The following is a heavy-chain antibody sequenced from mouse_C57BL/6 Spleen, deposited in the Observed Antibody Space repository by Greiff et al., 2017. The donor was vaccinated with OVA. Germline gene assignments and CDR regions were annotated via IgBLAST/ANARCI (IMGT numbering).Heavy chain of an antibody. J-gene: IGHJ4*01. V-gene: IGHV1-22*01. CDR2: INPNNGGT. Sequence: VQLQQSGPELVKPGASVKMSCKASGYTFTDYNMHWVKQSHGKSLEWIGYINPNNGGTSYNQKFKGKATLTVNKSSSTAYMELRSLTSEDSAVYDCARMRGVYYDYDGYAMDYWGQGTSVTVSS. D-gene: IGHD2-4*01. CDR3: ARMRGVYYDYDGYAMDY. CDR1: GYTFTDYN.